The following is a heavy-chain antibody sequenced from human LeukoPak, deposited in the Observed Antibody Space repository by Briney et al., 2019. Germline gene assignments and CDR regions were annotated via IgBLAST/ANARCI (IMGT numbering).Heavy chain of an antibody. D-gene: IGHD3-22*01. CDR3: ARGPLLTYYYDSSGYFDAFDI. Sequence: PSETLSLTCAVYGGSFSGYYWSWIRQPPGRGLEWIGEVNHSGSTNYNPSLKSRVTMSADTSKNQFSLKLSSVTAADTAVYYCARGPLLTYYYDSSGYFDAFDIWGQGTMVTVSS. J-gene: IGHJ3*02. V-gene: IGHV4-34*01. CDR2: VNHSGST. CDR1: GGSFSGYY.